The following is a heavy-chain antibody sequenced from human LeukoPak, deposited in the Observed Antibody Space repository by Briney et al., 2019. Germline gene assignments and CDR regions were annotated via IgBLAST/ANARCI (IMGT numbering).Heavy chain of an antibody. V-gene: IGHV1-2*04. J-gene: IGHJ5*02. CDR3: ARGLRGITMVRGVTSWFDP. CDR1: SYTFTSYG. D-gene: IGHD3-10*01. CDR2: INPNSGGT. Sequence: ASVKVSCKASSYTFTSYGISWVRQAPGQGLEWMGWINPNSGGTNYAQKFQGWVAMTRDTSISTAYMELSRLRSDDTAVYYCARGLRGITMVRGVTSWFDPWGQGTLVTVSS.